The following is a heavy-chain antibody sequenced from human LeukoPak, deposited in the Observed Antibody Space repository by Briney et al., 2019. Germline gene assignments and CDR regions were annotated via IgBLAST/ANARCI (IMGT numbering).Heavy chain of an antibody. D-gene: IGHD3-10*01. CDR2: INPSGGST. CDR3: ARVPGAGPDYFDY. J-gene: IGHJ4*02. V-gene: IGHV1-46*01. Sequence: GASVNVSFKASVYTFTRYYMRWVRQAPGQGLEWMGIINPSGGSTSYAQKFQGRVTMTRDTSTSTVYMELSSLGSEDTAGYYCARVPGAGPDYFDYWGQRTLVTVSS. CDR1: VYTFTRYY.